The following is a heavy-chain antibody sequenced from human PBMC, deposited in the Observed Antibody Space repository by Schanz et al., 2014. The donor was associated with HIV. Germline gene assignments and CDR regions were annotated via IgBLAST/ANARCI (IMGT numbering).Heavy chain of an antibody. Sequence: EVQLLESGGGLAQPGGSLRLSCAASGFTFSSYAMIWVRQAPGKGLEWVSTISGSGDNTFYADSVKGRFTISRDSSKNTLYLQMNGLRAEDTAVYYCTRDQAEYGYGQTFYYYGMDVWGQGTTVTVSS. CDR3: TRDQAEYGYGQTFYYYGMDV. V-gene: IGHV3-23*01. CDR1: GFTFSSYA. J-gene: IGHJ6*02. D-gene: IGHD5-18*01. CDR2: ISGSGDNT.